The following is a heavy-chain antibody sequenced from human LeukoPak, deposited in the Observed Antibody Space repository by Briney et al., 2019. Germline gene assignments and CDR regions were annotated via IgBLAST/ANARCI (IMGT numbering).Heavy chain of an antibody. V-gene: IGHV4-59*08. D-gene: IGHD4-17*01. CDR2: INYSGIT. Sequence: PSETLSLTCTVSGGSISSYYWSWIRQPPGKGLEWIGYINYSGITNYNPSLKSRVSISVDTSKNQFSLNLRSVTDADTAVYYCARGLPTDKIDYWGQGTLVTVSS. J-gene: IGHJ4*02. CDR3: ARGLPTDKIDY. CDR1: GGSISSYY.